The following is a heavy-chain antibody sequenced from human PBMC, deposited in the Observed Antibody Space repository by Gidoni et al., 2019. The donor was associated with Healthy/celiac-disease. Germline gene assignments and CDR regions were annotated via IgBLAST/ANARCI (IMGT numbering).Heavy chain of an antibody. J-gene: IGHJ4*02. D-gene: IGHD6-13*01. CDR1: GFTVSSNY. Sequence: EVQLVESGGGLIQPGGSLRLSCAASGFTVSSNYRSWVRQAPGKGLEWVSVIYSGGSTYYADSVKGRFTISRDNSKNTLYLQMNSLRAEDTAVYYCARESIAAAAYYFDYWGQGTLVTVSS. CDR3: ARESIAAAAYYFDY. V-gene: IGHV3-53*01. CDR2: IYSGGST.